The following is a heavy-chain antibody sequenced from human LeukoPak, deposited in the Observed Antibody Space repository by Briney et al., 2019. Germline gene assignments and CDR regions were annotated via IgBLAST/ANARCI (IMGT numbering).Heavy chain of an antibody. CDR3: ARDLRDSYGFFAFDY. V-gene: IGHV3-21*01. Sequence: PGGSLRLSCAASGFTFSSYSMSWVSQAPGKGLEWVSSISSSSTYVYYADSVKDRFTISRDNAKISLYLQMNSLGAEDTAVYYCARDLRDSYGFFAFDYWGQGTLVTVSS. CDR1: GFTFSSYS. CDR2: ISSSSTYV. J-gene: IGHJ4*02. D-gene: IGHD5-18*01.